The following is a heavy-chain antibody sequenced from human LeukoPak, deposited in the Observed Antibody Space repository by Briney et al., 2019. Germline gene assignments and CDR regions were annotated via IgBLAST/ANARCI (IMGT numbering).Heavy chain of an antibody. J-gene: IGHJ3*02. Sequence: PSETLSLTCTVSGGSISSYYWSWIRQPPGKGLEWIGYIYYSGSTNYNPSLKSRVTISVDTSKNQFSLKLSSVTAADTAVYYCARGDYVLRAFDIWGQGTMVTVSS. CDR3: ARGDYVLRAFDI. V-gene: IGHV4-59*12. CDR1: GGSISSYY. D-gene: IGHD4-17*01. CDR2: IYYSGST.